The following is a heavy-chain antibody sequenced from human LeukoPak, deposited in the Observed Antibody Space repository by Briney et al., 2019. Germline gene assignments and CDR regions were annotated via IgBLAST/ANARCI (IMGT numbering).Heavy chain of an antibody. D-gene: IGHD3-22*01. Sequence: GDSLRLFCAASGFTFNSYSMDWVRQAPGKGLEWVSSISSSSSYIYYADSVKGRFTISRDNAKNSLYLQMNSLRAEDTAVYYCAYLSISMIVVDGGQGTLVTVSS. J-gene: IGHJ4*02. CDR1: GFTFNSYS. CDR2: ISSSSSYI. V-gene: IGHV3-21*01. CDR3: AYLSISMIVVD.